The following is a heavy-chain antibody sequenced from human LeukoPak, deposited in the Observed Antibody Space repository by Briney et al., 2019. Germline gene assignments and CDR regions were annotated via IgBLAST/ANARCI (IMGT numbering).Heavy chain of an antibody. CDR2: IYPGDSDT. CDR3: ARRYYDILTGPEYTFDI. Sequence: GESLKISCKGSGYSFTSYWIGWVRQMPGKGLEWMGIIYPGDSDTRYSPSFQGQVTISADKSISTAYLQWSSLKASDTAMYYCARRYYDILTGPEYTFDIWGQGTMVTVSS. V-gene: IGHV5-51*01. CDR1: GYSFTSYW. D-gene: IGHD3-9*01. J-gene: IGHJ3*02.